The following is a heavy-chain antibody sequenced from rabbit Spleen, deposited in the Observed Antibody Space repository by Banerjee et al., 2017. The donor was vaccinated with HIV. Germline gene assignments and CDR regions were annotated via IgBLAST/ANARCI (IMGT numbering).Heavy chain of an antibody. J-gene: IGHJ6*01. V-gene: IGHV1S45*01. Sequence: QEQLEESGGGLVQPGASLTLTCKASGIDFSNYNFICWVRQAPGKGLEWIACIDIGSRAFTYIASWTKGRFTTTKTSSTTVTLQMTSLTVADTATYFCARDTASSFSTYGMDHRGPGTLVTVS. CDR1: GIDFSNYNF. CDR2: IDIGSRAFT. CDR3: ARDTASSFSTYGMDH. D-gene: IGHD8-1*01.